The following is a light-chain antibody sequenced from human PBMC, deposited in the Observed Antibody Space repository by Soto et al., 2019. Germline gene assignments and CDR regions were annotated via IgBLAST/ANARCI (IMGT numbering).Light chain of an antibody. J-gene: IGLJ3*02. Sequence: QTVVTQEPSFSVSPGGTVTLTCGLSSGSVSTSYYPSWYQQTPGQAPRTLIYSTNIRSSGVPDRFSASILGNKAALTITGAQADDESDYYCVLYMGSGISVFGGGTQLTVL. CDR1: SGSVSTSYY. CDR2: STN. CDR3: VLYMGSGISV. V-gene: IGLV8-61*01.